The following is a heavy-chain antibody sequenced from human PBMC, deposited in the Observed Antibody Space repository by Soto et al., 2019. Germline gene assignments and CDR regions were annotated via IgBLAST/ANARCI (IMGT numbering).Heavy chain of an antibody. CDR3: AKWTYLDF. Sequence: LRLSCTTSGFSFASFALTWVRQAPGQGLEWVATIVGSDAKTHYADSVRGRFSISRDTSRNTVYLQMNNLRADDTAIYYCAKWTYLDFWGQGTRVTVSS. J-gene: IGHJ4*02. CDR2: IVGSDAKT. V-gene: IGHV3-23*01. D-gene: IGHD5-12*01. CDR1: GFSFASFA.